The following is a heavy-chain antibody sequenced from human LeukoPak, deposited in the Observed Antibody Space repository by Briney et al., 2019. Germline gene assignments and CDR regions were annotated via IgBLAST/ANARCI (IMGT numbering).Heavy chain of an antibody. CDR1: GFTFSTYG. V-gene: IGHV3-30*18. D-gene: IGHD3-16*01. CDR2: ISYDGSDK. CDR3: AKDHGVAWFDP. Sequence: GRSLRLSCAASGFTFSTYGMHWVRQAPGKGLEWVAVISYDGSDKHYADSVKGRFTISRDNSKNTLYLQMNSLRAEDTAVYYCAKDHGVAWFDPWGQGTLVTVSS. J-gene: IGHJ5*02.